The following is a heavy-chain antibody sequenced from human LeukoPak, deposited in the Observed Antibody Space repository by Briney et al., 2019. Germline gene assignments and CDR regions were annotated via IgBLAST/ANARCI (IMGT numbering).Heavy chain of an antibody. V-gene: IGHV4-4*07. Sequence: PSETLSLTCTVSGGSISSYYWSWIRQPAGKGLEWIGRIYTSGSTNYNPSLKSRVTMSVDTSKNQFSLKLSSVTAADTAVYYCARASRRRLVGATGAYFDYWGQGTLVTVSS. J-gene: IGHJ4*02. CDR2: IYTSGST. CDR3: ARASRRRLVGATGAYFDY. D-gene: IGHD1-26*01. CDR1: GGSISSYY.